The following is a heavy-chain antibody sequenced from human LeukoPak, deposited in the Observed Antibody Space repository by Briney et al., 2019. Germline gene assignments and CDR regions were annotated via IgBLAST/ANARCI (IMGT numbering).Heavy chain of an antibody. D-gene: IGHD1-1*01. Sequence: SETLSLTCSASGYSISNGHVWAWIRQPPGKGLEWIGTIHHSGNTYCNPSLQSRVTVSVDTSRNQFSLRVYSVTAADTGAYYCARIDWTPDSWGQGTLVTVSS. V-gene: IGHV4-38-2*02. CDR1: GYSISNGHV. CDR3: ARIDWTPDS. CDR2: IHHSGNT. J-gene: IGHJ4*02.